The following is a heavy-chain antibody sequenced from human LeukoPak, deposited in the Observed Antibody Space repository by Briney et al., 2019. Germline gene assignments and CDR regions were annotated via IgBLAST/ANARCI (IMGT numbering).Heavy chain of an antibody. J-gene: IGHJ4*02. CDR2: IYHSGST. CDR1: GYSISSGYY. V-gene: IGHV4-38-2*02. Sequence: PSETLSLTCTVSGYSISSGYYWGWIRQPPGKGLEWIGSIYHSGSTYYNPSLKSRVTISVDTSKNQFSLKLSSVTAADTAVYHCARDRTGDPDYWGQGTLVTVSS. CDR3: ARDRTGDPDY. D-gene: IGHD7-27*01.